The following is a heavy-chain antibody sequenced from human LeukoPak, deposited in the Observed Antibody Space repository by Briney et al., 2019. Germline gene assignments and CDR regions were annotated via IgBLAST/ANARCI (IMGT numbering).Heavy chain of an antibody. CDR3: ARDLVAAAGTIQYYYYYGMDV. J-gene: IGHJ6*02. CDR2: TYYRSKWYN. V-gene: IGHV6-1*01. CDR1: GDSVSSNSAA. D-gene: IGHD6-13*01. Sequence: SQTLSLTCAISGDSVSSNSAAWNWIRQSPSRGLEWLGRTYYRSKWYNDYAVSVKSRITISPDTSKNQFSLQLNSVTPEDTAVYYCARDLVAAAGTIQYYYYYGMDVWGQGTTVTVSS.